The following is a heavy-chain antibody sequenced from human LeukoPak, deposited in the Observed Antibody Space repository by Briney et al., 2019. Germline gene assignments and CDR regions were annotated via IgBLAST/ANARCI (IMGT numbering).Heavy chain of an antibody. CDR1: GFTVSSNY. D-gene: IGHD2-21*02. CDR3: TSWGDTTAEYFQR. V-gene: IGHV3-23*01. Sequence: PGGSLRLSCAASGFTVSSNYMSWVRQAPGKGLEWVSAISGSGGSTYYADSVKGRFTISRDNSKNTLYLQMNSLRVEDTAVYYCTSWGDTTAEYFQRWGQGTLVTVSS. J-gene: IGHJ1*01. CDR2: ISGSGGST.